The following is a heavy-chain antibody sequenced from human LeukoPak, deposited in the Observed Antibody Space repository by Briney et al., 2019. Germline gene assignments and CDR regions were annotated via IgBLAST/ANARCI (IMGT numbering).Heavy chain of an antibody. CDR1: GFIFSPYA. V-gene: IGHV3-64D*09. D-gene: IGHD4-23*01. CDR3: VKDRWVDH. J-gene: IGHJ4*02. Sequence: GGSLRLSCSASGFIFSPYAMHWVRQDPGKGLEYVSSISSNGGSTYYADSVKDRFTISRDNSKNTLYLQMSSLRVEDTAVYYCVKDRWVDHWGQGTLVTISS. CDR2: ISSNGGST.